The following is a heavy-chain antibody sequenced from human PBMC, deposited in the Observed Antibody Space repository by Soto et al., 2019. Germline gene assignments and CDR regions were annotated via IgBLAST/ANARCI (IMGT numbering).Heavy chain of an antibody. D-gene: IGHD3-22*01. CDR3: ARAAGGRIVVVILVY. CDR2: ISYDGSNK. CDR1: GFTFSSYA. V-gene: IGHV3-30-3*01. J-gene: IGHJ4*02. Sequence: QVQLVESGGGVVQPGRSLRLSCAASGFTFSSYAMHWVRQAPGKGLEWVAVISYDGSNKYYADSVKGRFTISRDNSKNTLYLQMNSLRAEDTAVYYCARAAGGRIVVVILVYWGQGTLVTVSS.